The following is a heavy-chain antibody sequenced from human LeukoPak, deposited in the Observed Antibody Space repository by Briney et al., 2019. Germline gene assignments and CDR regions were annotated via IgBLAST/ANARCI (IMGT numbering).Heavy chain of an antibody. Sequence: ASVKVSCKASGYTFTSYGISWVRQAPGQGLEWMGWISAYNGNANYAQKLQGRVTMTTDTSTSTAYMELRSLRSDDTAVYYCARGCGGDCRGNAFDIWGQGTMVTVSS. CDR2: ISAYNGNA. V-gene: IGHV1-18*01. J-gene: IGHJ3*02. D-gene: IGHD2-21*02. CDR1: GYTFTSYG. CDR3: ARGCGGDCRGNAFDI.